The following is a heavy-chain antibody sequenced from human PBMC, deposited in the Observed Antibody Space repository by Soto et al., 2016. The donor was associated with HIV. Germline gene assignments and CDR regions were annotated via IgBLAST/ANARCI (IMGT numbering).Heavy chain of an antibody. J-gene: IGHJ6*02. Sequence: EVQLVESGGGLVQPGGSLRLSCAASGLTVSANYMSWVRQAPGKGLEWVSVIYSGGNTKYADSVKGRFTISRDTSKSTLYLQMDSLTAEDTAVYYCVRDDNYYEAYGLDVWGQGTTVTVSS. CDR1: GLTVSANY. CDR3: VRDDNYYEAYGLDV. CDR2: IYSGGNT. V-gene: IGHV3-66*01. D-gene: IGHD3-22*01.